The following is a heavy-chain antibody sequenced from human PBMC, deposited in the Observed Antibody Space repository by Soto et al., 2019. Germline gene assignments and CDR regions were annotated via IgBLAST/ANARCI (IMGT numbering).Heavy chain of an antibody. Sequence: NPSETLSLTCTVSGGSVNRDFSYWSWIRQPPGKGLEWIGYMYNSGSTIYNPTNYNPSLGSRVTISVDTSKNQFSLKLSSVTAADTAVYYCARVGSSWYWPNWFDPWGQGTLVTVSP. CDR3: ARVGSSWYWPNWFDP. V-gene: IGHV4-61*01. CDR1: GGSVNRDFSY. D-gene: IGHD6-13*01. CDR2: MYNSGSTIYNPT. J-gene: IGHJ5*02.